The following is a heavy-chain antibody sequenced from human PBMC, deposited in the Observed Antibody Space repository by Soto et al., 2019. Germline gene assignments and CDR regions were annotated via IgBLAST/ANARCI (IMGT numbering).Heavy chain of an antibody. CDR2: ISSSGSTI. CDR1: GFTFSDYY. J-gene: IGHJ5*02. Sequence: AGGSLRLSCAASGFTFSDYYMSWIRQAPGKGLEWVSYISSSGSTIYYADSVKGRFTISRDNAKNSLYLQMNSLRDEDTAVYYCAREFCSGGNCYTYYFDPWGQGIPVTVSS. CDR3: AREFCSGGNCYTYYFDP. D-gene: IGHD2-15*01. V-gene: IGHV3-11*04.